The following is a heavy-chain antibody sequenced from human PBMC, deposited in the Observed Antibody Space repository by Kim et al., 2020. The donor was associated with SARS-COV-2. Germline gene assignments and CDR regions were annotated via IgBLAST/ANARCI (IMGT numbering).Heavy chain of an antibody. CDR2: IYYSGST. J-gene: IGHJ4*01. V-gene: IGHV4-39*01. D-gene: IGHD3-10*01. Sequence: SGTLSLTCTVSGGSISSCSYYWGWIRQAPGKGLEWIGSIYYSGSTYYNPSITSRVTISVDTSKNQFSLKMSSVTAADTAVYYCAGPVSDYYGSYYFDYWGQGTLVTVSS. CDR3: AGPVSDYYGSYYFDY. CDR1: GGSISSCSYY.